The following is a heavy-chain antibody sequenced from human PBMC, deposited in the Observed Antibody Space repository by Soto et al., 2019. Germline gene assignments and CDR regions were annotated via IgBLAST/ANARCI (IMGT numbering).Heavy chain of an antibody. CDR1: GFTFSSYG. J-gene: IGHJ6*02. CDR3: AKDGASYYYCGMDV. V-gene: IGHV3-30*18. Sequence: QVQLVESGGGVVQPGRSLRLSCAASGFTFSSYGMHWVRQAPGKGLEWVAVISYDGSNKYYADSVKGRFTISRDNSKNTLYLQMNSLRAKDTAVYYCAKDGASYYYCGMDVWGQGTTVTVSS. CDR2: ISYDGSNK. D-gene: IGHD3-10*01.